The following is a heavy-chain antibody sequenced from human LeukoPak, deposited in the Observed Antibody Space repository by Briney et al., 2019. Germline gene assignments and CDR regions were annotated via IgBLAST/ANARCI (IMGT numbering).Heavy chain of an antibody. V-gene: IGHV4-31*03. J-gene: IGHJ4*02. CDR3: ARSVVGPYYFDY. D-gene: IGHD1-26*01. Sequence: SETLSLTCTVSGGSISSGGYYWSWIRQHPGKGLEWNGYIYYSGSTYYNPSLKSRVIISVDTSKNQFSLKLSSVTAADTAVYYCARSVVGPYYFDYWGQGTLVTVSS. CDR1: GGSISSGGYY. CDR2: IYYSGST.